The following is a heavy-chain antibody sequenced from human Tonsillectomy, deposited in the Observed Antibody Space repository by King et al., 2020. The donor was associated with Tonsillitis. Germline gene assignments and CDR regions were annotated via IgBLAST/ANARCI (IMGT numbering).Heavy chain of an antibody. J-gene: IGHJ6*03. CDR1: GFTFSSYG. CDR3: AKNENQYSYCYMDV. D-gene: IGHD1-1*01. CDR2: ISFDGTNK. V-gene: IGHV3-30*18. Sequence: VQLVESGGGVVQPGRSLRLSCAASGFTFSSYGLHWVRQAPGKGLAWVAVISFDGTNKYYADSVKGRFTISRDNSKNTLYLQMNSLRAEDTAVYYCAKNENQYSYCYMDVWGKGTTVTVSS.